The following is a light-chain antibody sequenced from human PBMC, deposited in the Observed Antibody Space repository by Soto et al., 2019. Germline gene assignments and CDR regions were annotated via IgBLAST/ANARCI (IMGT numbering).Light chain of an antibody. J-gene: IGLJ2*01. CDR3: AAWNDSLHGVV. CDR1: SSDVGAYIF. CDR2: DII. Sequence: QSALTQPASVSGSPGQSITISCTGTSSDVGAYIFVSWYQQHPGKAPKLMIYDIINRPSGVSNRFSGSKSGNTASLTISGLQAEDEADYYCAAWNDSLHGVVFGGGTQLTVL. V-gene: IGLV2-14*03.